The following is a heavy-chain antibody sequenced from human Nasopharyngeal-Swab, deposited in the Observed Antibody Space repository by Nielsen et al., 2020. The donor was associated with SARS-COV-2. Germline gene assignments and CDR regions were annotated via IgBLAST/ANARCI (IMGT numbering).Heavy chain of an antibody. CDR1: GYTFTGYY. Sequence: ASVKFSCNASGYTFTGYYMHWVRQAPGQGLEWMGWINPNSGGTNYAQKFQGWVTMTRDTSISTAYMELSRLRSDDTAVYYCARGRRNWGVGGYYYYYGMDVWGQGTTVTVSS. V-gene: IGHV1-2*04. J-gene: IGHJ6*02. CDR2: INPNSGGT. CDR3: ARGRRNWGVGGYYYYYGMDV. D-gene: IGHD7-27*01.